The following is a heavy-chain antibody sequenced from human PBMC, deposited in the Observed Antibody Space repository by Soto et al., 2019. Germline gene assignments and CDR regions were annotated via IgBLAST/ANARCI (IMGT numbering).Heavy chain of an antibody. V-gene: IGHV3-23*01. Sequence: EVELLESGGGLVQLGGSLRLSCVASGFTFKNYDMRWIRQAPGKGLEWVSGISGSGGVTYYADSVKGRFTISRDNSKNTLYLQMNSLRAEDTAIYYCAKNRQFRSYYESAGHYDNWGQGTLVTVSS. CDR2: ISGSGGVT. J-gene: IGHJ4*02. CDR3: AKNRQFRSYYESAGHYDN. CDR1: GFTFKNYD. D-gene: IGHD3-10*01.